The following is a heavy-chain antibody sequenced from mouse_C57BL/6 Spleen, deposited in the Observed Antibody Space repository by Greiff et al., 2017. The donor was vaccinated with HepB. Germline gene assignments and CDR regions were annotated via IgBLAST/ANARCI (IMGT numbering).Heavy chain of an antibody. CDR2: INPYNGGT. J-gene: IGHJ2*01. D-gene: IGHD1-1*01. CDR3: ARRRSFTTGVAKDY. CDR1: GYTFTDYY. V-gene: IGHV1-19*01. Sequence: EVQLQQSGPVLVKPGASVKMSCKASGYTFTDYYMNWVKQSHGKSLEWIGVINPYNGGTSYNQKFKGKATLTVDKSSSTAYMELKNLTSEDSAVYYCARRRSFTTGVAKDYWGQGTTLTVSA.